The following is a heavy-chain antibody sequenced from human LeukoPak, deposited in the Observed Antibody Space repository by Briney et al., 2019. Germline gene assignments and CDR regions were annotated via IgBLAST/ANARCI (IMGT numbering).Heavy chain of an antibody. V-gene: IGHV4-39*07. CDR2: IYYSGST. Sequence: KSSETLSLTCTVSGGSISSSSYYWGWIRQPPGKGLEWIGSIYYSGSTYYNPSLKSRVTISVDTSKNQFSLKLSSVTAADTAVYYCATTLRRGAFDIWGQGTMVTVSS. CDR3: ATTLRRGAFDI. D-gene: IGHD4-17*01. J-gene: IGHJ3*02. CDR1: GGSISSSSYY.